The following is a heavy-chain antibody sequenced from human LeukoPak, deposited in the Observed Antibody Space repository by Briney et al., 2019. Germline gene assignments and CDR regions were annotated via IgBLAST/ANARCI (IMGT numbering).Heavy chain of an antibody. J-gene: IGHJ4*02. D-gene: IGHD3-22*01. Sequence: GGSLRLSCAASGFTVSSNYMSWVRQAPGKGLEWVSVIYSGGSTYYSDSVKGRFTISRDNSKNTLYLQMNSLRAEDTAVYYCAKGSYYYDSSGPFDYWGQGTLVTVSS. CDR3: AKGSYYYDSSGPFDY. CDR2: IYSGGST. V-gene: IGHV3-66*01. CDR1: GFTVSSNY.